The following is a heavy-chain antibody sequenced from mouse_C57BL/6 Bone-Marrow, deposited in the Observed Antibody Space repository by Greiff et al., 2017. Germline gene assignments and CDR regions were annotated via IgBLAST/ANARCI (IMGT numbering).Heavy chain of an antibody. CDR3: ARNFPLYYSYAMDY. Sequence: EVQVVESGGGLVKPGGSLKLSCAASGFTFSDYGMHWVRQAPETGLEWVAYISSGSSTIYYADTVKGRFTISRDNAKNTLFLQMTSLRSEDTAMYYCARNFPLYYSYAMDYWGQGTSVTVSS. J-gene: IGHJ4*01. CDR1: GFTFSDYG. D-gene: IGHD1-1*01. V-gene: IGHV5-17*01. CDR2: ISSGSSTI.